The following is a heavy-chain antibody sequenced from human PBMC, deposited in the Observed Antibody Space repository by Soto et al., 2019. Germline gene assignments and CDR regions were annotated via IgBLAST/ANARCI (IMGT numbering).Heavy chain of an antibody. D-gene: IGHD6-19*01. CDR3: ARDPGIAVAGTDFHY. CDR2: ISYDGSNK. V-gene: IGHV3-30-3*01. CDR1: GFTFSSYA. Sequence: GGSLRLSCAAPGFTFSSYAMHWVRQAPGKGPEWVAVISYDGSNKYYADSVKGRFTISRDNSKNTLYLQMNSLRAEDTAVYYCARDPGIAVAGTDFHYWGQGTLVTVSS. J-gene: IGHJ4*02.